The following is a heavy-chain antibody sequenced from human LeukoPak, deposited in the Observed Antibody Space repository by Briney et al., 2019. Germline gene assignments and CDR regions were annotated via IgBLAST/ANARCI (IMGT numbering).Heavy chain of an antibody. V-gene: IGHV3-21*01. D-gene: IGHD6-19*01. Sequence: GGSLRLSCAASGFNFGEFWMAWVRQTPGKGLEWVSSISVSSSYIHYADSMKGRLTVSRDNAKNSLFLEMNSLRVEDTAVYYCARDIRLNASGWNVIDYWGQGTQVTVSS. J-gene: IGHJ4*02. CDR3: ARDIRLNASGWNVIDY. CDR2: ISVSSSYI. CDR1: GFNFGEFW.